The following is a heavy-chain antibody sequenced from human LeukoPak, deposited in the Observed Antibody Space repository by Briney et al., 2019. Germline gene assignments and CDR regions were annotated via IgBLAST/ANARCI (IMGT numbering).Heavy chain of an antibody. CDR2: INHSGST. D-gene: IGHD3-22*01. J-gene: IGHJ6*02. Sequence: SETLSLPCAVYGGSFSGYYWSWIRQPPGKGLEWIGEINHSGSTNYNPSLKSRVTISVDTSKNQFSLKLSSVTAADTAVYYCARVRWLAYYYYGMDVWGQGTMVTVSS. CDR1: GGSFSGYY. V-gene: IGHV4-34*01. CDR3: ARVRWLAYYYYGMDV.